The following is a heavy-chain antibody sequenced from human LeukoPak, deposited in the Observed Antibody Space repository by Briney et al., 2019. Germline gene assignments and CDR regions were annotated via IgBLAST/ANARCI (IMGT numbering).Heavy chain of an antibody. V-gene: IGHV1-69*13. CDR1: WGTLGSYS. Sequence: SVKVSCKGSWGTLGSYSISWGGQGPGQGRWGGGGVIPLFGTANYAQKFQGRVTITADESTSTAYMELSSLRSEDTAVYYCARVALGRRWLQTSYYYGMDVWGQGTTVTVSS. D-gene: IGHD5-24*01. CDR3: ARVALGRRWLQTSYYYGMDV. J-gene: IGHJ6*02. CDR2: VIPLFGTA.